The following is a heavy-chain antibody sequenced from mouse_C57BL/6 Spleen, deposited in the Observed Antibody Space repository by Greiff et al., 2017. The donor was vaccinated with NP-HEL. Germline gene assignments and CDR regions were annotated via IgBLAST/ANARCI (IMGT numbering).Heavy chain of an antibody. CDR2: IWSGGST. J-gene: IGHJ3*01. V-gene: IGHV2-2*01. CDR3: ARTGGYYPVAY. CDR1: GFSLTSYG. Sequence: VKLMESGPGLVQPSQSLSITCTVSGFSLTSYGVHWVRQSPGKGLEWLGVIWSGGSTDYNAACISRLSISKDNSKSQVFFKMNSLQADDTAIYYCARTGGYYPVAYWGQGTLVTVSA. D-gene: IGHD2-3*01.